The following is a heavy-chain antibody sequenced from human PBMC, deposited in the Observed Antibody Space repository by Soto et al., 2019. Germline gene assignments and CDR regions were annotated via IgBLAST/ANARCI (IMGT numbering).Heavy chain of an antibody. CDR3: ARTQRGRDYYYYGMDV. J-gene: IGHJ6*02. Sequence: SVKVSCKASGGTFSSYAISWVRQAPGQGLEWMGGIIPIFGTTNYAQKFQGRVTITADESTSTAYMELSSLRSEDTAVYYCARTQRGRDYYYYGMDVWGQGTTVTVSS. CDR2: IIPIFGTT. CDR1: GGTFSSYA. V-gene: IGHV1-69*13. D-gene: IGHD2-15*01.